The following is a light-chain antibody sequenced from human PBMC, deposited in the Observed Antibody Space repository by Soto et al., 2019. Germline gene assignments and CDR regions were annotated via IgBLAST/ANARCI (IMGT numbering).Light chain of an antibody. V-gene: IGKV3-15*01. CDR2: AAS. CDR1: QIVSSN. J-gene: IGKJ1*01. CDR3: QQSDKLPRT. Sequence: VRAAHSCRAMQIVSSNLAWYQQKAGQAPRRLIYAASTMANGIPARFSGSGSGTEFTLTISSLQSEDFAVYYSQQSDKLPRTFGQGTNV.